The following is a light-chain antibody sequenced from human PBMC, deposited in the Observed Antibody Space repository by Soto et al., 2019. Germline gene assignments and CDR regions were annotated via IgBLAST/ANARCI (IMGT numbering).Light chain of an antibody. CDR1: QTISSW. Sequence: DIQMTQSPSTLSASVRDRVTITCRASQTISSWLAWFQQRPGRAPNLLIYKASSLESGVPSRFSGSGSGTEFTLTISGLQPDDFATYYCQQYHTYSWTFGQGTKVDIK. CDR2: KAS. V-gene: IGKV1-5*03. J-gene: IGKJ1*01. CDR3: QQYHTYSWT.